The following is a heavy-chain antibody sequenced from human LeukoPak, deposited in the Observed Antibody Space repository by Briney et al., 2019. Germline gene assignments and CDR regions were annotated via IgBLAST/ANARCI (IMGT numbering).Heavy chain of an antibody. CDR1: GGSINGYF. J-gene: IGHJ5*02. CDR3: ARVFRGAVTSNWFDP. D-gene: IGHD4-17*01. V-gene: IGHV4-59*01. Sequence: SETLSLTCTVSGGSINGYFWTWIRQPPGKGLEWIGYISDSGSTNYNPSLKSRVTRSVDSSNTEFSLRLNSVTAADTAVYYCARVFRGAVTSNWFDPWGQGTPVTVSS. CDR2: ISDSGST.